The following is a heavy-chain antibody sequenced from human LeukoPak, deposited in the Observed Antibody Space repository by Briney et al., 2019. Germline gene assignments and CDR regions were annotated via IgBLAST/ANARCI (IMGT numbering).Heavy chain of an antibody. V-gene: IGHV3-21*01. CDR1: GFTFSTSN. D-gene: IGHD1-26*01. Sequence: GGSLRLSCAASGFTFSTSNMNWVRQAPGKGLQWVSSISAASNYIYYADSVRGRFTISRDNAKNSLYLQMNSLRAEDTAVYYCATLPPTTQRDFDYWGQGTLVTVSS. J-gene: IGHJ4*02. CDR2: ISAASNYI. CDR3: ATLPPTTQRDFDY.